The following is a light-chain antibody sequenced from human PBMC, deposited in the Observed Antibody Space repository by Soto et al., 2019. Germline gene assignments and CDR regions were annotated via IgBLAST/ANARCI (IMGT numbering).Light chain of an antibody. CDR1: SSDVGGYNY. CDR2: DVS. CDR3: SSYTTSTPRQMV. J-gene: IGLJ1*01. V-gene: IGLV2-14*03. Sequence: QSALTQPASVSGSPGQSITISCTGTSSDVGGYNYVSWYQHHPGKAPKLMIFDVSNRPSGVSNRFSGSKSGNTASLTISGPQPEDGVDYSCSSYTTSTPRQMVFGPGTK.